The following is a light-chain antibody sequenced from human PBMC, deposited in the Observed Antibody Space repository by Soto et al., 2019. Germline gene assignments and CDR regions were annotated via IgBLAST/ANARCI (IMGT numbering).Light chain of an antibody. CDR3: QSYDNNNRV. CDR2: DDN. V-gene: IGLV6-57*01. J-gene: IGLJ3*02. CDR1: SGSIASNY. Sequence: NFMLTQPHSVSASPGKTVTISCTRSSGSIASNYVQWYQQRPGSSPSTVIYDDNQRPSGVPDRFSGSIDSSSNSASLTISGLKTEDEADFYCQSYDNNNRVFGGGTKVTVL.